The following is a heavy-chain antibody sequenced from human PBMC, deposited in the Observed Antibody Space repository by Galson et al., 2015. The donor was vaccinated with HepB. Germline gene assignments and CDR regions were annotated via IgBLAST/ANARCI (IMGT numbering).Heavy chain of an antibody. J-gene: IGHJ6*02. Sequence: SLRLSCAASGFTFSSYGMHWVRQAPGKGLEWVAVIWYDGSNKYYADSVKGRFTISRDNSKNTLYLQMYSLRAEDTAVYYCAKRGSDYDFWSGYHYGMDVWGQGTTVTVSS. CDR1: GFTFSSYG. CDR3: AKRGSDYDFWSGYHYGMDV. CDR2: IWYDGSNK. D-gene: IGHD3-3*01. V-gene: IGHV3-33*06.